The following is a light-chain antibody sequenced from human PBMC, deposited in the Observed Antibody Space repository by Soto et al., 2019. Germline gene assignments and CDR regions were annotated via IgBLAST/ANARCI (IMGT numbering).Light chain of an antibody. CDR3: SSFASRNTWV. V-gene: IGLV2-8*01. CDR2: EVT. CDR1: SSDVGAYNY. J-gene: IGLJ3*02. Sequence: QSALTQPPSASGSPGQSVTISCTVTSSDVGAYNYVSWYQQHAGKAPKLVIYEVTKRPSGVPDRFSGSKSANTASLTVSGLQAEDEGDYYCSSFASRNTWVFGGGTKLTVL.